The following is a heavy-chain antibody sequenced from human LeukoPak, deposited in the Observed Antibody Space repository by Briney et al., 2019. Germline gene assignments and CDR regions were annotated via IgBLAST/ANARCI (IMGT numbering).Heavy chain of an antibody. CDR3: ARDGPVDTAMVQNFYMDV. CDR2: IYHSGST. Sequence: PSETLSLTCAVSGCSINSGFYWGWIRQSPGKGLEWLGNIYHSGSTYYNPSLKSRVAISVDTPNNQFSLKLTSVTAADTAVYYCARDGPVDTAMVQNFYMDVWVKGTTVIVSS. D-gene: IGHD5-18*01. J-gene: IGHJ6*03. V-gene: IGHV4-38-2*02. CDR1: GCSINSGFY.